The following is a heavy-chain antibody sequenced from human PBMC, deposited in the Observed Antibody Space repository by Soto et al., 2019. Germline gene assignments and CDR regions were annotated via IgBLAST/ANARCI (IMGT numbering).Heavy chain of an antibody. CDR1: GFSLTTTGMR. Sequence: GSGPTLVNPTQTLTLTCTFSGFSLTTTGMRVSWIRQPPGKALEWLGRIDWDGNHFYSTSLKTRVTISKDTSKNQVVLTMTNMDPVDTATYYCARSPILVPLYFDYWGQGVPVTVS. CDR2: IDWDGNH. D-gene: IGHD3-22*01. CDR3: ARSPILVPLYFDY. V-gene: IGHV2-70*04. J-gene: IGHJ4*02.